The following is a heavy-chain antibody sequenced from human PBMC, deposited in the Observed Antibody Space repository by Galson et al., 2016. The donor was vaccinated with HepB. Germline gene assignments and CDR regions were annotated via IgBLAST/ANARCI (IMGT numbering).Heavy chain of an antibody. CDR1: EFTVSNNY. CDR2: IYSGGNT. J-gene: IGHJ4*02. Sequence: SLRLSCAASEFTVSNNYMSWVRQAPGKGLEWVSLIYSGGNTRYADSVKGRFTISRDSSKNTAYLQMNSLRAEDTAVYYCSTLNPASPYFDYWGQGTLVTVSS. CDR3: STLNPASPYFDY. V-gene: IGHV3-53*01.